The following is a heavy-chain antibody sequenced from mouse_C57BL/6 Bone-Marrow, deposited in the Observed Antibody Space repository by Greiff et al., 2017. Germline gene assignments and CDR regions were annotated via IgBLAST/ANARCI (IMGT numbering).Heavy chain of an antibody. CDR1: GYTFTSYW. CDR2: IYPSDSET. D-gene: IGHD1-1*01. CDR3: ARGDYGSGFDY. V-gene: IGHV1-61*01. J-gene: IGHJ2*01. Sequence: QVQLQQPGAELVRPGSSVKLSCKASGYTFTSYWMDWVKQRPGQGLEWIGNIYPSDSETHYNQKFKDKATLTVDKSSSTAYMQLSSLTSDDSAVYYCARGDYGSGFDYWGQGTTLTVSS.